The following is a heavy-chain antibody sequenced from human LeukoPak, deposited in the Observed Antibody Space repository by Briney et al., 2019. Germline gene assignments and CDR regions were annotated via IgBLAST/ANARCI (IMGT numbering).Heavy chain of an antibody. V-gene: IGHV4-34*01. Sequence: SETLSLTCAVYGGFFSGYYWSWIRQPPGKGLEWIGEINHSGSTNYNPSLKSRVTISVDTSKNQFSLKLSSVTAADTAVYYCARTPLVVVPAAINWFDPWGQGTLVTVSS. J-gene: IGHJ5*02. D-gene: IGHD2-2*01. CDR1: GGFFSGYY. CDR2: INHSGST. CDR3: ARTPLVVVPAAINWFDP.